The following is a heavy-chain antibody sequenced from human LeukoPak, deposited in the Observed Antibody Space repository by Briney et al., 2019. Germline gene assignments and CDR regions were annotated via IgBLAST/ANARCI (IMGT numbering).Heavy chain of an antibody. CDR3: ARARGASSGWYPLDY. CDR2: IIPILGIA. Sequence: SVKVSCKASGGTFSSYAISWVRQAPGQGLEWMGRIIPILGIANYAQKFQGRVTITADKSTSTAYMELSSLRSEDTAVYYCARARGASSGWYPLDYWGQGTLVTVSS. CDR1: GGTFSSYA. D-gene: IGHD6-19*01. V-gene: IGHV1-69*04. J-gene: IGHJ4*02.